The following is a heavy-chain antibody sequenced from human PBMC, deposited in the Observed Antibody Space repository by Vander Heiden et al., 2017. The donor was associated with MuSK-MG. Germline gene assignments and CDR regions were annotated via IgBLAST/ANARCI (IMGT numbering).Heavy chain of an antibody. CDR1: GFTFSAYW. CDR2: IKQDGSKN. V-gene: IGHV3-7*03. J-gene: IGHJ3*02. Sequence: EVQLVESGGTLVQPGGSLRLSWAAFGFTFSAYWMHWIRQAPGKGLEWVATIKQDGSKNYYVDSVKGRFTISRDNPNKSVYLQMNSLRDEDTAVYYCTRGGTSPFNICGQGTLVIVSS. CDR3: TRGGTSPFNI.